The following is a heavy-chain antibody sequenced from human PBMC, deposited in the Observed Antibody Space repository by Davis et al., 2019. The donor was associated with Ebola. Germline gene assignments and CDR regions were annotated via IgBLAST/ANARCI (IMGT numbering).Heavy chain of an antibody. CDR1: GYTFTSYD. D-gene: IGHD6-13*01. V-gene: IGHV1-8*01. CDR3: ASIQEAPYSSSPAYYYYGMDV. Sequence: ASVKVSCKASGYTFTSYDINWVRQATGQGLEWMGWMNPNSGNTGYAQKFQGRVTMTRNTSISTAYMELSSLRSEDTAVYYCASIQEAPYSSSPAYYYYGMDVWGQGTTVTVSS. J-gene: IGHJ6*02. CDR2: MNPNSGNT.